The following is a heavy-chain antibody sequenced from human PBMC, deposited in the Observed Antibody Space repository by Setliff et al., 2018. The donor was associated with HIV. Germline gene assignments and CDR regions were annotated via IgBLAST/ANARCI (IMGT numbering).Heavy chain of an antibody. D-gene: IGHD3-22*01. J-gene: IGHJ5*02. Sequence: GASVKVSCKASADTFSSHVISWFRQAPGQGLEWMGGIIPIFGSANFPQNFQGRLTITVDEPTSTAYMELSSLTSDDTAVYYCVRPTYYTDNSGHPRYYFETWGQGTRVTVSS. CDR1: ADTFSSHV. V-gene: IGHV1-69*13. CDR3: VRPTYYTDNSGHPRYYFET. CDR2: IIPIFGSA.